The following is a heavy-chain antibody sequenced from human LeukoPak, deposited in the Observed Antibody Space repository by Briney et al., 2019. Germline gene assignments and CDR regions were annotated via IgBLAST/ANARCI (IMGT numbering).Heavy chain of an antibody. J-gene: IGHJ4*02. CDR2: IGTAGDT. V-gene: IGHV3-13*01. CDR1: GFTFSSYD. D-gene: IGHD3-22*01. CDR3: ARGPGGDYYDSSGYPYFDY. Sequence: PGGSLRLSCAASGFTFSSYDMHWVRQATGKGLEWVSAIGTAGDTYYPGSVKGRFTISRENAKNSLYLQMNSLRAGDTAVYYCARGPGGDYYDSSGYPYFDYWGQGTLVTASS.